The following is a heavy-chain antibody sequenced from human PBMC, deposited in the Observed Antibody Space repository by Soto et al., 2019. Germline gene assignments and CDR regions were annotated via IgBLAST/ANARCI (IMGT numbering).Heavy chain of an antibody. V-gene: IGHV3-23*01. CDR1: GFTFSSYA. Sequence: PGGSLRLSCTASGFTFSSYAMSWVRQAPGKGLEWVSGISGSGDSTYYADSVKGRFTISRDNSKNTLYLQMNSLRAEDTAVYYCARDRGAVTGQYFDYWGQGALVTVSS. CDR2: ISGSGDST. D-gene: IGHD6-19*01. J-gene: IGHJ4*02. CDR3: ARDRGAVTGQYFDY.